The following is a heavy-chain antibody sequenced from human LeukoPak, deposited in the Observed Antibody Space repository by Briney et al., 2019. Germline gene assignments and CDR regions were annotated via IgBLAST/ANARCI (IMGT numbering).Heavy chain of an antibody. J-gene: IGHJ4*02. V-gene: IGHV3-23*01. CDR2: ISGSGGST. CDR1: GFTFSSYA. D-gene: IGHD3-9*01. CDR3: AKGRPRYFDWLPFDY. Sequence: GGSLRLSCAASGFTFSSYAMSWVRQAPGKGLEWVSAISGSGGSTYYADSVKDRFTISRDNSKNTLYLQMNSLRAEDTAVYYCAKGRPRYFDWLPFDYWGQGTLVTVSS.